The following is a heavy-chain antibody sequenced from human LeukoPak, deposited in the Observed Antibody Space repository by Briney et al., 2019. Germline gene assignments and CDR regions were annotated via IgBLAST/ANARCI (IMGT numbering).Heavy chain of an antibody. Sequence: ASVKGSCKASGYTFTSYGISWVRQAPGQGLEWMGWISAYNGNTNYAQKLQGRVTMTTDTSTSTAYMELRSLRSDDTAVYYCARDSPVNYYGSGSYSTTTMYYYYYGMDVWGQGTTVTVSS. CDR1: GYTFTSYG. CDR2: ISAYNGNT. J-gene: IGHJ6*02. CDR3: ARDSPVNYYGSGSYSTTTMYYYYYGMDV. D-gene: IGHD3-10*01. V-gene: IGHV1-18*01.